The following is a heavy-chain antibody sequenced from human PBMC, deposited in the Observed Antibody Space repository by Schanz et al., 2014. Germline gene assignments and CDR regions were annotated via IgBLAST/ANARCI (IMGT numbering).Heavy chain of an antibody. J-gene: IGHJ4*02. V-gene: IGHV3-7*01. D-gene: IGHD3-3*01. CDR2: IKQDESER. CDR3: ARDKGGYYAFDD. Sequence: EVRLVESGGGLVQPGGSLRLSCAASGFTFSTYWMSWVRQAPGKGLEWVANIKQDESERSYVDSVKGRVTISRVNDKNTLCLQMNSLRACDTAVYYCARDKGGYYAFDDWGQGTLVTVSS. CDR1: GFTFSTYW.